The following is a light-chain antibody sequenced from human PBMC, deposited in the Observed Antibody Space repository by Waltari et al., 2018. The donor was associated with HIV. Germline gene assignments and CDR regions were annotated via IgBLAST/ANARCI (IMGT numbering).Light chain of an antibody. Sequence: QPVLTQPASVSGSPGQSITISCTDSSSDMSTYNRVSWYQQFPGKAPKLIIYEVGNRPSGVSNRFSGSKSGNTASLTISGLQAEDEADYYCISYTTTNYYVFGPGTWVTVL. CDR1: SSDMSTYNR. J-gene: IGLJ1*01. CDR3: ISYTTTNYYV. CDR2: EVG. V-gene: IGLV2-14*01.